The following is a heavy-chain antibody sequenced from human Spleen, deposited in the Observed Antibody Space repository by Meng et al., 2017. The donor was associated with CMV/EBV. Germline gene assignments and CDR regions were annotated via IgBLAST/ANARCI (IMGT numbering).Heavy chain of an antibody. CDR1: GGSFSGYY. CDR2: INHSGST. CDR3: ARVAGTHPDY. J-gene: IGHJ4*02. D-gene: IGHD6-19*01. Sequence: QVQLQQWGAGLLKPSETLSLTCAVYGGSFSGYYWSWIRQPPGKGLEWIGEINHSGSTNYNPSLKSRVTISVDTSKNQFSLKLSSVTAADTAVYYCARVAGTHPDYWGQGTLVTVSS. V-gene: IGHV4-34*01.